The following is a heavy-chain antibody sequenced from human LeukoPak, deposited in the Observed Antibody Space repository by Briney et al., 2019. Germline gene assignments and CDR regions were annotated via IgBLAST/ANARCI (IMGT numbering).Heavy chain of an antibody. CDR3: ARSDGYGLVGI. D-gene: IGHD3-10*01. CDR1: GVSISSGSNY. V-gene: IGHV4-39*07. J-gene: IGHJ3*02. CDR2: IYSSGST. Sequence: NPSGTLSLTCRVSGVSISSGSNYWGWIRQPPGKTLEWIGSIYSSGSTYYNSSLKSRVIILIDTAKNHFSLNLSSVTAADTAVYYCARSDGYGLVGIWGQGTMVAVSS.